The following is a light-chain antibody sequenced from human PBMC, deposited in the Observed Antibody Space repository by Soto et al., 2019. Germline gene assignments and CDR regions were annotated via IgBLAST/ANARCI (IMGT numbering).Light chain of an antibody. Sequence: AIRMTQSPSSLSASTGDRVTITCRASQVISSYLAWYQQKPGQAPKLLIYAASTLQSGVPSKYSGSGSGTDFTLTISCLQSEDFATYYCQQYYSYPLAFGGGTKVEIK. J-gene: IGKJ4*01. CDR1: QVISSY. CDR2: AAS. CDR3: QQYYSYPLA. V-gene: IGKV1-8*01.